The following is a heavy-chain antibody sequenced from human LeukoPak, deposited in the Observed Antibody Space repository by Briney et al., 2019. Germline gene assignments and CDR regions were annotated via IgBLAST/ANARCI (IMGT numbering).Heavy chain of an antibody. Sequence: SETLSLTCTVSGGSVSSYYWSWVRQPPGKGLEWIGYLHYSGSTDYNPSLKRRVTTSVDTSNNQFSLRLNSVTAADTAVYFCARHDDYSRAFDIWGQGTMITVSS. V-gene: IGHV4-59*08. J-gene: IGHJ3*02. CDR2: LHYSGST. D-gene: IGHD4-11*01. CDR1: GGSVSSYY. CDR3: ARHDDYSRAFDI.